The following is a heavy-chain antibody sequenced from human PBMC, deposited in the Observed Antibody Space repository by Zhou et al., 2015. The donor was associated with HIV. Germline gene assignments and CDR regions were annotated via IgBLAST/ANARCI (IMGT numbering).Heavy chain of an antibody. Sequence: QVQLVESGGGVVQPGRSLRLSCAASGFTFSSYGMHWVRQAPGKGLEWVAVIWYDGSNKYYADSVKGRFTISRDNSKNTLYLQMNSLRAEDTAVYYCAREAGMYVWGSYRLPGDYWGQGTLVTVSS. V-gene: IGHV3-33*01. D-gene: IGHD3-16*02. CDR2: IWYDGSNK. CDR3: AREAGMYVWGSYRLPGDY. J-gene: IGHJ4*02. CDR1: GFTFSSYG.